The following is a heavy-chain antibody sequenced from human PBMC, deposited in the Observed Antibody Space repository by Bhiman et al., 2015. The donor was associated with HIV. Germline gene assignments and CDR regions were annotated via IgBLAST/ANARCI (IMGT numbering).Heavy chain of an antibody. CDR1: GFTFDDYA. Sequence: EVQLVESGGGLVQPGRSLRLSCAASGFTFDDYAMHWVRQAPGKGLEWVSGISWNSGSIGYADSVKGRFTISRDNAKNSLYLQMNSLRAEDTALYYCAKELETAGAIGYWGQGTLVTVSS. J-gene: IGHJ4*02. V-gene: IGHV3-9*01. CDR3: AKELETAGAIGY. D-gene: IGHD1-26*01. CDR2: ISWNSGSI.